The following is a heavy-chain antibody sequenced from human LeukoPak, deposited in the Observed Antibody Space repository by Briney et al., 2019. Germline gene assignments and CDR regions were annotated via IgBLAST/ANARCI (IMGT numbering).Heavy chain of an antibody. CDR2: INSDGRSA. J-gene: IGHJ4*02. CDR3: ARDRGYSSDY. D-gene: IGHD5-18*01. Sequence: GGSVRLSCAASGSTFSSYWMHWVRQAPGKGLVWVSRINSDGRSANYADSVEGRFTISRDNAKNTLYLQMNSLRGEDTAVYYCARDRGYSSDYWGQGTLVTVSS. CDR1: GSTFSSYW. V-gene: IGHV3-74*01.